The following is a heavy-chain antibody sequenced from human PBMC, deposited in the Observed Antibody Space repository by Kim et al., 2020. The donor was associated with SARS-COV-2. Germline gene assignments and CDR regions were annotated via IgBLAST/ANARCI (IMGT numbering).Heavy chain of an antibody. D-gene: IGHD3-22*01. CDR3: ARLPHDSSAYVDC. Sequence: SETLSLTCTVSGGSISNSFNYWGWIRQRPGKGLEWIGSVYHSGSTYDSPSLKSRVTVSVDTSKNQFSLKVTSVTAADTAVYFCARLPHDSSAYVDCWGQGILVTVSS. J-gene: IGHJ4*02. V-gene: IGHV4-39*01. CDR1: GGSISNSFNY. CDR2: VYHSGST.